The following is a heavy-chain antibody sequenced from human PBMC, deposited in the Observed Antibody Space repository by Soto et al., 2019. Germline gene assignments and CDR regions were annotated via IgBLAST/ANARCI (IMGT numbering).Heavy chain of an antibody. CDR3: VRGPTSGWNA. Sequence: QVQLQESGPGLVKPSGTLSLTCAVSGGSISNNNWWSWVRQSPGKGLEWIGEIHHSGSTNYNPSLKSGVTISVDKSKNQFPLNLGSVTAADTAVYYCVRGPTSGWNAWGQGTLVTVSS. V-gene: IGHV4-4*02. D-gene: IGHD6-19*01. CDR2: IHHSGST. CDR1: GGSISNNNW. J-gene: IGHJ5*02.